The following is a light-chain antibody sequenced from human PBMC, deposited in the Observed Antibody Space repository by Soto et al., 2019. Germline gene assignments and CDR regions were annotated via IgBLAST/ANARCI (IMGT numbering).Light chain of an antibody. Sequence: DIQMTQSPSSLSASVGDRVTITCRASQSISSYLNWYQQKPGKAPKLLIYAASSLQSGVPSRSSGSGSGTDFTLTISSLQHEDFATYYCQQSYSTPQTFGPGNKVDIK. V-gene: IGKV1-39*01. CDR2: AAS. CDR3: QQSYSTPQT. CDR1: QSISSY. J-gene: IGKJ3*01.